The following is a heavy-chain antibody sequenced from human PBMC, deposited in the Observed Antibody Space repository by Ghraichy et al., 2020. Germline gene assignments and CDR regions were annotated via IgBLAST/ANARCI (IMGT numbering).Heavy chain of an antibody. CDR3: ARVGRYYDRLWGSYRSQSFDS. V-gene: IGHV4-4*02. J-gene: IGHJ4*02. D-gene: IGHD3-16*02. CDR1: GDSISRGHW. CDR2: IYHIGST. Sequence: SETLSLTCAVSGDSISRGHWWSWVRQSQGKGLEWIGEIYHIGSTNYNPSLKSRVTISADKSHNLFSLNLTSLTAADTAVYFCARVGRYYDRLWGSYRSQSFDSWGQGIQVTVSS.